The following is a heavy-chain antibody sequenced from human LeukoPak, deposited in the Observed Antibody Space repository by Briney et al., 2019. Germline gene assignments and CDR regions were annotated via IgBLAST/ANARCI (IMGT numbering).Heavy chain of an antibody. V-gene: IGHV3-7*05. CDR1: GYPFSSFW. CDR3: ARGGSYYLY. CDR2: IKEDGSEK. J-gene: IGHJ4*02. Sequence: GGSLRLSCGASGYPFSSFWMSWVRQAPGKGLEWVANIKEDGSEKYFVDSVKGRFTISRDNAKNSLYLQMHSLRADDTAVYYCARGGSYYLYWGQGTLVTVSS. D-gene: IGHD1-26*01.